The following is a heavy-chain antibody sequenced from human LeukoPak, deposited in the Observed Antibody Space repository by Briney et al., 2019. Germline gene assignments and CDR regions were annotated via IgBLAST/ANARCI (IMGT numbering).Heavy chain of an antibody. CDR1: GFTFSSYA. J-gene: IGHJ4*02. Sequence: GGSLRLSCSASGFTFSSYAMDWVRQAPGKGLEYVSTISSNGGSTYYADSVKGRFTISRDDSKNTLYLRMSSLGAEDTAVYYCVKEGDYGYYFDYWGQGTLVTVSS. V-gene: IGHV3-64D*06. CDR3: VKEGDYGYYFDY. CDR2: ISSNGGST. D-gene: IGHD3-16*01.